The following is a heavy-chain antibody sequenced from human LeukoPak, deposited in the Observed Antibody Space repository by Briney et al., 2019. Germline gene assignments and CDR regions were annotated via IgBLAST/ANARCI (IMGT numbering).Heavy chain of an antibody. CDR2: ILPILGTA. Sequence: SVTVSCQASRGNFRSYAIIWVRQAPAPGLEWMGGILPILGTADYAQKFQSRVTITADESTSTAYMELSSLRSEDTAVYYCARGGGYYDRGAKYFIRLPEFWGQGTLVTVSS. CDR1: RGNFRSYA. D-gene: IGHD3-22*01. J-gene: IGHJ4*02. CDR3: ARGGGYYDRGAKYFIRLPEF. V-gene: IGHV1-69*13.